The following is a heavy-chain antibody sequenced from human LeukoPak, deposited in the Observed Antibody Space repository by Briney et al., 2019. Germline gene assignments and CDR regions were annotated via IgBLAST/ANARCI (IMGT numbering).Heavy chain of an antibody. D-gene: IGHD5-12*01. CDR1: GFTFSSYA. Sequence: PGGSLRLSCAASGFTFSSYAMSWVRQAPGKGLGWVSAISGSGGSTYYADSVKGRFTISRDNPKNTLYLQMNSLRAEDTAVYYCAKRWARGGYDSYYYYGMDVWGKGTTVTVSS. J-gene: IGHJ6*04. V-gene: IGHV3-23*01. CDR3: AKRWARGGYDSYYYYGMDV. CDR2: ISGSGGST.